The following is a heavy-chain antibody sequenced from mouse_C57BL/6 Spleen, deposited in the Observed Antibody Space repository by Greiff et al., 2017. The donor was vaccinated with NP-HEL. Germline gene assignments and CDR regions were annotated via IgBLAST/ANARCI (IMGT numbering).Heavy chain of an antibody. J-gene: IGHJ2*01. Sequence: VQRVESGAELARPGASVKLSCKASGYTFTSYGISWVKQRTGQGLEWIGEIYPRSGNTYYNEKFKGKATLTADKSSSTAYMELRSLTSEDSAVYFCARYYYGSSYFDYWGQGTTLTVSS. CDR2: IYPRSGNT. CDR1: GYTFTSYG. V-gene: IGHV1-81*01. D-gene: IGHD1-1*01. CDR3: ARYYYGSSYFDY.